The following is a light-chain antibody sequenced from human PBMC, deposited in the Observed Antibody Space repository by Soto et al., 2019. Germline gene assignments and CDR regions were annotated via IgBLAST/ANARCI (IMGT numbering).Light chain of an antibody. Sequence: QSALTQPASVSGSPGQSITISCTGTRSDIGGYNYVSWYQQHPGKAPKLIIYEVSNRPSGVSNRFSGSKSGNTASLTISGLQAEDEADFHCSSYTSSSTLVFGTGTKVTVL. CDR2: EVS. V-gene: IGLV2-14*01. CDR1: RSDIGGYNY. CDR3: SSYTSSSTLV. J-gene: IGLJ1*01.